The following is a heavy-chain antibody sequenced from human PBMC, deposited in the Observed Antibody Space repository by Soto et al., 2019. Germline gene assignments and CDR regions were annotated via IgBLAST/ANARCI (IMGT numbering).Heavy chain of an antibody. CDR1: GYSISSRYY. CDR3: ASSVGEYYDSSGFF. V-gene: IGHV4-38-2*01. J-gene: IGHJ4*02. Sequence: SETLSLTCAVSGYSISSRYYWGWTRQPPGKGLEWIGSIYHTGSTYYNPSLKSRVTISVDTSKNQFSLQLSSVTAADTAVYYCASSVGEYYDSSGFFWGQGALVTVSS. CDR2: IYHTGST. D-gene: IGHD3-22*01.